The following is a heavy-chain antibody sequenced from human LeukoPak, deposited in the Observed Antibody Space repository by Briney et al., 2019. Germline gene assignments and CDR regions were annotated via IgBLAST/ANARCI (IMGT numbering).Heavy chain of an antibody. V-gene: IGHV4-39*07. J-gene: IGHJ4*02. CDR2: IFHSGST. Sequence: SETLSLTCTVSSASISSSPYFWGWIRQSPGKGLEWIGQIFHSGSTSYSPSLKSRVTISMDKSKNQISLRLTSVTAADTAVYYCARSPTKRVPEDYWGQGTLVTVSS. D-gene: IGHD2-2*01. CDR3: ARSPTKRVPEDY. CDR1: SASISSSPYF.